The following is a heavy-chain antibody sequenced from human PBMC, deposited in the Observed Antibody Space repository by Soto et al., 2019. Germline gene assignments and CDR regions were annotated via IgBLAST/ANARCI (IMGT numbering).Heavy chain of an antibody. CDR1: GFTFSSYA. Sequence: GGSLRLSCAASGFTFSSYAMHWVRQAPGKGLEWVAVISYDGSNKYYADSVKGRFTISRDNSKNTLYLQMNSLRAEDTAVYYCARDLTVTMVGVALYYYYYTMDVWGQGTTGTVSS. V-gene: IGHV3-30-3*01. D-gene: IGHD3-3*01. CDR2: ISYDGSNK. J-gene: IGHJ6*02. CDR3: ARDLTVTMVGVALYYYYYTMDV.